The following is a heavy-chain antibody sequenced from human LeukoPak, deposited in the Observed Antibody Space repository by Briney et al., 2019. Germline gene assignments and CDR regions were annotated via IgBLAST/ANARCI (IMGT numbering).Heavy chain of an antibody. V-gene: IGHV1-46*01. J-gene: IGHJ6*02. Sequence: GASVKVSCKASGYTFTGYYVHWVRQASGQGLEWMGIINPSGGSTSYAQKFQGRVTMTRDTSTSTVYMELSSLRSEDTAVYYCARGAFGFDYYYGMDVWGQGTTVTVSS. CDR3: ARGAFGFDYYYGMDV. CDR1: GYTFTGYY. D-gene: IGHD3-16*01. CDR2: INPSGGST.